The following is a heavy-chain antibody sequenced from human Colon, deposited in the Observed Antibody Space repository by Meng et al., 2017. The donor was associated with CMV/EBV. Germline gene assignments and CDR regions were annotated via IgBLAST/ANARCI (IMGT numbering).Heavy chain of an antibody. CDR2: ISGSGGST. CDR3: AKDKGYCSSTSCPIAFDI. CDR1: GFTFSSYA. V-gene: IGHV3-23*01. J-gene: IGHJ3*02. Sequence: GGSLSLSCAASGFTFSSYAMSWVRQAPGKGLEWVSAISGSGGSTYYADSVKGRFTISRDNSKNTLYLQMNSLRAEDTAVYYCAKDKGYCSSTSCPIAFDIWGQGTMVTVSS. D-gene: IGHD2-2*01.